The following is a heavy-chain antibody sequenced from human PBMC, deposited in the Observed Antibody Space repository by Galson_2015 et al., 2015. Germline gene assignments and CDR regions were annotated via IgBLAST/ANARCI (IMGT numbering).Heavy chain of an antibody. CDR2: LYWDDDK. Sequence: LRQPPGKALEWLGLLYWDDDKRYSPSLKSRLTITKGTSRNQVVLSMTNMDPVDTATYYCAHSGVMAAALYFDYWGQGTLVTVSS. V-gene: IGHV2-5*02. D-gene: IGHD6-13*01. CDR3: AHSGVMAAALYFDY. J-gene: IGHJ4*02.